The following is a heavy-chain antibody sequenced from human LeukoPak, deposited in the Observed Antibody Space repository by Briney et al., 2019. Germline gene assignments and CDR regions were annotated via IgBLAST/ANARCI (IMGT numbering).Heavy chain of an antibody. D-gene: IGHD2-2*01. V-gene: IGHV3-30*18. Sequence: PGKSLRLSCAASGFTFNNYGMHWVRQAPGKGLEWVAVISYDGRNIHYPDSVKGRFTISRDISTDTLWLQMDSLRTEDTAVYYCAKGPLRGTAAAIDYWGHGTLVTVSS. CDR3: AKGPLRGTAAAIDY. CDR2: ISYDGRNI. CDR1: GFTFNNYG. J-gene: IGHJ4*01.